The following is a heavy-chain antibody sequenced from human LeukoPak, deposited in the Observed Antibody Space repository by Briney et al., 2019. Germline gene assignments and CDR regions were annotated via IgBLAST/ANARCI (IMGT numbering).Heavy chain of an antibody. D-gene: IGHD5-12*01. CDR1: GFTFSSYN. CDR2: ISSSISTI. V-gene: IGHV3-48*02. J-gene: IGHJ4*02. CDR3: ARDVGGYGTKGSYFDY. Sequence: GGSLKLSCAASGFTFSSYNMNWVRQAPGKGLEWVSYISSSISTIYYADPVKGRFTISRDNAKNSLYLQMNSLRDEDTAVYYCARDVGGYGTKGSYFDYWGQGTLVTVSS.